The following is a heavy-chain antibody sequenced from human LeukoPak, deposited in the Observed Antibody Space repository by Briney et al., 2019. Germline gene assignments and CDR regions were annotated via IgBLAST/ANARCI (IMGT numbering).Heavy chain of an antibody. D-gene: IGHD6-19*01. CDR1: GFTISGSA. J-gene: IGHJ3*02. CDR2: ISYDGSNK. Sequence: GGSLRLSCAASGFTISGSAMHWVRQAPGKGLEWVAVISYDGSNKYYADSVKGRFTISRDNSKNTLYLQMNSLRAEDTAVYYCARPLAPIAVAGFDAFDIWGQGTMVTVSS. CDR3: ARPLAPIAVAGFDAFDI. V-gene: IGHV3-30-3*01.